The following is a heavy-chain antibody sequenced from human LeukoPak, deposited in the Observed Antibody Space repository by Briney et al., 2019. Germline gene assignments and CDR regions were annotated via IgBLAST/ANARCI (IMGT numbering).Heavy chain of an antibody. Sequence: SETQSLTCTVSGGTISRSSYYWGWIRQPPGKGLEWIGSMYYSGSPYYNSSLKSRVTISVDTSKNQFSLKLSSVTAADTAVYYCAGDAYWFDPWGQGTLVTVSS. J-gene: IGHJ5*02. CDR1: GGTISRSSYY. V-gene: IGHV4-39*07. CDR2: MYYSGSP. CDR3: AGDAYWFDP.